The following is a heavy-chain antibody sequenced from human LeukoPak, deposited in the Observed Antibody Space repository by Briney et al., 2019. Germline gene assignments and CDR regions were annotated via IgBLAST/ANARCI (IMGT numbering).Heavy chain of an antibody. D-gene: IGHD3-3*01. Sequence: GGSLRLSCAASGFTFSSYNMNWVRQAPGKGLEWVSYISSSSSTIYYADSVKGRFTISRDNAKNSLYLQMNSLRAEDTAVYYCACYDFWSGYSRAAVDYWGQGTLVTVSS. CDR1: GFTFSSYN. CDR2: ISSSSSTI. CDR3: ACYDFWSGYSRAAVDY. J-gene: IGHJ4*02. V-gene: IGHV3-48*01.